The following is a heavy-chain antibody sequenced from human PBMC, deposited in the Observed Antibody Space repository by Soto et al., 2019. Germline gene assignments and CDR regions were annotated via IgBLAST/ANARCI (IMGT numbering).Heavy chain of an antibody. Sequence: EVQLVESGGGLIQPGGSLRLSCAASGFAVSTNSMTWVRQIAGKGLEWISVIYNSGATFYADSVKGRFTISRDTSKNTFYLQMNSLRGEDTALYYCAREAGSWPAHWYFDLWGRGTQVTVST. CDR2: IYNSGAT. D-gene: IGHD2-15*01. J-gene: IGHJ2*01. CDR3: AREAGSWPAHWYFDL. CDR1: GFAVSTNS. V-gene: IGHV3-53*01.